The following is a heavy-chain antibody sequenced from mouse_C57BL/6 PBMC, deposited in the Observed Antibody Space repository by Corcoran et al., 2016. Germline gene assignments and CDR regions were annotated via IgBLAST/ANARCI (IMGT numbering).Heavy chain of an antibody. CDR1: GYTFTDYY. V-gene: IGHV1-76*01. J-gene: IGHJ4*01. CDR3: ARTVTTRARDY. Sequence: QVQLKQSGAELVRPGTSVKLSCTASGYTFTDYYINWVKQRPGQGLEWLARIYPGSGNTYYNEKFTGKATLTAEKSSSTAYMQLSSLTSEDSAVYFCARTVTTRARDYWGQGTSVTVSA. CDR2: IYPGSGNT. D-gene: IGHD2-2*01.